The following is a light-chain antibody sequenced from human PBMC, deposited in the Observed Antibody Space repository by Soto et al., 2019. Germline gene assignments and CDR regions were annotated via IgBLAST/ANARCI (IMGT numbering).Light chain of an antibody. J-gene: IGLJ1*01. CDR2: SNN. CDR3: AAWDDSLNGYV. V-gene: IGLV1-44*01. CDR1: SSNIGSNT. Sequence: QSVLTQPPSASWAPGPRGTISFSGSSSNIGSNTVNWYQQLPGTAPKLLIYSNNQRPSGVPDRFSGSKSGTSASLAISGLQSEDEADYYCAAWDDSLNGYVFGTGTKVTVL.